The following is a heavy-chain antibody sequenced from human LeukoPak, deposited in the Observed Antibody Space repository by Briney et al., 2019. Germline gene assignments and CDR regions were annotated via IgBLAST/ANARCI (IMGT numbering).Heavy chain of an antibody. V-gene: IGHV3-30*03. CDR2: ISYNGINE. CDR3: ARAGQSPYCSGGSCYPDGFDY. J-gene: IGHJ4*02. D-gene: IGHD2-15*01. CDR1: GFSFSDYN. Sequence: GGSLRLSCAASGFSFSDYNMHWVRQAPGKGLEWMAVISYNGINEYYADSVKGRFTISRDNAKNSLYLQMNSLRAEDTAVYYCARAGQSPYCSGGSCYPDGFDYWGQGTLVTVSS.